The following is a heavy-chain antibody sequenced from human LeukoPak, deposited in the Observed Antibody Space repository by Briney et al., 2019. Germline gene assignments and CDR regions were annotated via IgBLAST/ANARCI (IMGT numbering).Heavy chain of an antibody. V-gene: IGHV1-69*13. Sequence: ASVKVSCKASGGTFSSYAISWVRQAPGQGLEWMGGIIPIFGTANYAQKFQGRVTITADESTSTAYMELSSLRSEDTAVYYCARGGVPSYDFWSAASWFDPWGQGTLVTVSS. D-gene: IGHD3-3*01. CDR3: ARGGVPSYDFWSAASWFDP. CDR1: GGTFSSYA. CDR2: IIPIFGTA. J-gene: IGHJ5*02.